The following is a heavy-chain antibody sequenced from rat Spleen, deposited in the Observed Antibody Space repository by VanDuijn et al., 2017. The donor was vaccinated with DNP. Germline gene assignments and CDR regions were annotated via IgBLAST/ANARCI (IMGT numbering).Heavy chain of an antibody. CDR3: VTSPGPNWFAH. J-gene: IGHJ3*01. D-gene: IGHD1-4*01. V-gene: IGHV5-19*01. Sequence: EVQLVDSGGGLVQPGGSLKLSCAASGFTFNNYAMHWIRQAPTKGLEWVASISPGGGYTYYRDSVKGRFTISRDNAISTLYLQMDSLRSEDTATYYCVTSPGPNWFAHWGQGTLVTVSS. CDR2: ISPGGGYT. CDR1: GFTFNNYA.